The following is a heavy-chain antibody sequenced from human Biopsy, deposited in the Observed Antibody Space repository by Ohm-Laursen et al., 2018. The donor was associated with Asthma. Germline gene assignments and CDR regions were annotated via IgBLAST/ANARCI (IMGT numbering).Heavy chain of an antibody. J-gene: IGHJ5*02. CDR3: ARAGQCSSTSCYNPGWFDP. CDR1: GGSFSGYY. D-gene: IGHD2-2*01. CDR2: INHSGST. V-gene: IGHV4-34*01. Sequence: LQTLSLTCAVYGGSFSGYYWSWIRQPPGKGLEWIGEINHSGSTNYNPSLKSRVTISVDTSKNQFSLKLSSVTAADTAVYYCARAGQCSSTSCYNPGWFDPWGQGTLVTVSS.